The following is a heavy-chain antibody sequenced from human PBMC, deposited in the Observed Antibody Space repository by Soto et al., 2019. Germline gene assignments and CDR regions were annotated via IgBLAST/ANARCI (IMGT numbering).Heavy chain of an antibody. V-gene: IGHV3-23*01. CDR1: GFTFRKYA. D-gene: IGHD2-8*01. CDR3: ATDGGVSARSFDT. CDR2: ISDSDDDT. Sequence: EVQLLESGGGLGQPGGSLRLSCTASGFTFRKYAMSWVRQAPGKGLEWISGISDSDDDTYYADSVRGRFTISRDNSKNTLYVQMNSLRGDDTAVYYCATDGGVSARSFDTWGQGTLVTVSS. J-gene: IGHJ4*02.